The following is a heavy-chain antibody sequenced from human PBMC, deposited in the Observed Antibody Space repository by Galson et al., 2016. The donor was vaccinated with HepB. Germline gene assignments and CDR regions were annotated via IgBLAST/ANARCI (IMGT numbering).Heavy chain of an antibody. D-gene: IGHD4-17*01. CDR3: TRYGDYPYWYFDL. CDR1: GYTFTSFG. V-gene: IGHV1-18*01. J-gene: IGHJ2*01. Sequence: SVKVSCKASGYTFTSFGISWVRQAPGQGLEWMGLISVYNGNTNYAQRLQGRVTMTADISTSTSYMELRSLRSDDTAVYYCTRYGDYPYWYFDLWGRGALVTVSS. CDR2: ISVYNGNT.